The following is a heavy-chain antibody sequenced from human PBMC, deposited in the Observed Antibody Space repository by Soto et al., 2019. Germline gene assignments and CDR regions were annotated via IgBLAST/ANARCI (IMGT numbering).Heavy chain of an antibody. V-gene: IGHV4-34*01. CDR2: INHSGST. D-gene: IGHD6-19*01. Sequence: SETLSLTCAVYGGSFSGYYWSWIRKPPGIGLEWIGEINHSGSTNYNPSLKSRVTISVDTSKNQFSLKLSSVTAADTAVYYCARVIGRGGWYYYGMDVWGQGTTVTVSS. CDR1: GGSFSGYY. J-gene: IGHJ6*02. CDR3: ARVIGRGGWYYYGMDV.